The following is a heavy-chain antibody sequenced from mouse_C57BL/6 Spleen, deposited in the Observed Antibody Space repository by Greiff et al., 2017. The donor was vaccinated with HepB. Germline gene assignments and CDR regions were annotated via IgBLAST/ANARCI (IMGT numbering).Heavy chain of an antibody. J-gene: IGHJ4*01. CDR2: ISYDGSN. CDR3: ARGGDYDGYYAMDY. Sequence: VQLKESGPGLVKPSQSLSLTCSVTGYSITSGYYWNWIRQFPGNKLEWMGYISYDGSNNYNPSLKNRISITRDTSKNQFFLKLNSVTTEDTATYYCARGGDYDGYYAMDYWGQGTSVTVSS. D-gene: IGHD2-4*01. CDR1: GYSITSGYY. V-gene: IGHV3-6*01.